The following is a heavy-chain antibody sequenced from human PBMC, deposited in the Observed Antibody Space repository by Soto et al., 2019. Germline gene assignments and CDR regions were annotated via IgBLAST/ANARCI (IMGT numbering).Heavy chain of an antibody. Sequence: LRLSCAASGFTFSSYGMHWVRQAPGKGLEWVAVISYDGGNKYYADSVKGRFTISRDNSKNTLYLQMNSLRAEDTAVYYCAKDRLTYYYDSSGYYSDYWGQGTLVTVSS. CDR3: AKDRLTYYYDSSGYYSDY. CDR2: ISYDGGNK. J-gene: IGHJ4*02. CDR1: GFTFSSYG. V-gene: IGHV3-30*18. D-gene: IGHD3-22*01.